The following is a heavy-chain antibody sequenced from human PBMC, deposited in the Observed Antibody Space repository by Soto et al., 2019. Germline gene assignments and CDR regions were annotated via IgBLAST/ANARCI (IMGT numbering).Heavy chain of an antibody. D-gene: IGHD5-18*01. Sequence: LSLTCTVSGGSISSGDYYWSWIRQPPGKGLEWIGYIYYSGSTYYNPSLKSRVTISVDTSKNQFSLKLSSVTAADTAVYYCARAGSYGDWGMDVWGQGTTVTVSS. CDR1: GGSISSGDYY. CDR2: IYYSGST. V-gene: IGHV4-30-4*01. J-gene: IGHJ6*02. CDR3: ARAGSYGDWGMDV.